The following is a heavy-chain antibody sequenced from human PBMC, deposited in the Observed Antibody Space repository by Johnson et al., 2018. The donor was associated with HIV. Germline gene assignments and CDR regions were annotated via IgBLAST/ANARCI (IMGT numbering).Heavy chain of an antibody. D-gene: IGHD5-24*01. V-gene: IGHV3-13*01. Sequence: VQLVESGGGLVQPGGSLRLSCAASGFTFSSYDMHWVRQATGKGLEWVSAIGTAGDTSYPGSVKGRFTISRENAKNSLYLQMNSLRVEDTAVYYCARMAAHVSDFWGQGTMVTVSS. CDR3: ARMAAHVSDF. CDR2: IGTAGDT. J-gene: IGHJ3*01. CDR1: GFTFSSYD.